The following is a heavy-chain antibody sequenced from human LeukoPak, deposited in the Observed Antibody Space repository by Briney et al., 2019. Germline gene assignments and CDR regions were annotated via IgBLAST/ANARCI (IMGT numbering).Heavy chain of an antibody. CDR3: ARDTEDRSGWYVPGDV. Sequence: PSGTLSLTCTVSGGSISNYYWSWIRQPPGKGLEWIGYFHYSGRTNYNPSLNSRVTISLDRSKNQFSLKVSSVTAADTAVYYCARDTEDRSGWYVPGDVWGQGTTVTVSS. CDR2: FHYSGRT. V-gene: IGHV4-59*01. CDR1: GGSISNYY. J-gene: IGHJ6*02. D-gene: IGHD6-19*01.